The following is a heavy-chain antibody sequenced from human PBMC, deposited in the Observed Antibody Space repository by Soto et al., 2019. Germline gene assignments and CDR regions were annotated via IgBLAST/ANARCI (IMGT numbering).Heavy chain of an antibody. CDR3: AKDRDIVVVVAATGQSDY. D-gene: IGHD2-15*01. Sequence: GGSLRLSCAASGFTFSSYAMSWVRQAPGKGLEWVSAISGSGGSTYYADSVKGRFTISRDNSKNTLYLQMNSLRAEDTAVYYCAKDRDIVVVVAATGQSDYWGQGTLVTVSS. CDR2: ISGSGGST. J-gene: IGHJ4*02. CDR1: GFTFSSYA. V-gene: IGHV3-23*01.